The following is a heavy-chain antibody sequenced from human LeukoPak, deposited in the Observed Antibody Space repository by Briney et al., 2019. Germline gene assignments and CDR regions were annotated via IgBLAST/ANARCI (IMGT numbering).Heavy chain of an antibody. J-gene: IGHJ3*02. CDR1: GGSISGFY. CDR3: ASLGIAARAGNDDAFDI. D-gene: IGHD6-6*01. V-gene: IGHV4-59*08. CDR2: IYYSGNT. Sequence: SETLSLTCTVSGGSISGFYWSWIRQPPGKGLEWIGYIYYSGNTNYNPPLKSRVTISVDTSKNQFSLKLSSVTAADTAVYYCASLGIAARAGNDDAFDIWGQGTMVTVSS.